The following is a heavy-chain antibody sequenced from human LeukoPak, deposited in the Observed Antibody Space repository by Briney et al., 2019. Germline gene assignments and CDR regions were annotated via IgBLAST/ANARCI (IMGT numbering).Heavy chain of an antibody. V-gene: IGHV4-39*07. CDR3: ARGENYVWGSYRYDY. D-gene: IGHD3-16*02. J-gene: IGHJ4*02. CDR2: IYYSGST. Sequence: PSETLSLTCTVSGGSISSSSYYWGWIRQPPGKGLEWIGSIYYSGSTYYNPSLKSRVTISVDTSKNQFSLKLSSVTAADTAVYYCARGENYVWGSYRYDYWGQGTLVTVSS. CDR1: GGSISSSSYY.